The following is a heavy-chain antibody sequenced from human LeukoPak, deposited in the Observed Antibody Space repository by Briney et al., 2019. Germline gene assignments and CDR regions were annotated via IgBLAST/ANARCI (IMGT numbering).Heavy chain of an antibody. CDR2: ISGSSTYI. Sequence: GGSLRLSYAASGFTFSSYSMNWVRQAPGKRLEWVSSISGSSTYIYYADSVKGRFTISRDNAKNSLYLQMNSLRAEDTAVYYCASSYYYDSSGYSWHAFDIWGQGTMVTVSS. J-gene: IGHJ3*02. V-gene: IGHV3-21*01. CDR1: GFTFSSYS. CDR3: ASSYYYDSSGYSWHAFDI. D-gene: IGHD3-22*01.